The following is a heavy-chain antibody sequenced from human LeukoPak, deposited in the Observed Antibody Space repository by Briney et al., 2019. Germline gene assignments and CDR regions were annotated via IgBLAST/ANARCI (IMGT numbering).Heavy chain of an antibody. V-gene: IGHV4-59*08. D-gene: IGHD1-14*01. CDR2: IYYDGYP. J-gene: IGHJ3*02. Sequence: PSETLSLTCNVSGASLSSYFWSWIRQPPGKGLEWIGYIYYDGYPNYSPSLRSRITISVEKSKSQFSLKLRSVTAADTAVYYCARHEWGITNAFDIWGQGTMVTVSS. CDR1: GASLSSYF. CDR3: ARHEWGITNAFDI.